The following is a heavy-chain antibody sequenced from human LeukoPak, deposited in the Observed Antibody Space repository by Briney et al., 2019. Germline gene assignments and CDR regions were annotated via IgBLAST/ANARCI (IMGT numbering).Heavy chain of an antibody. Sequence: GGSLRLSCAASGFTFSGYAMSWVRQAPGKGLEWVSAISGSGGSTYYADSVKGRFTISRDNAKNCLYLQMNSLRVEDTAFYYCAKATSGYNRANLDYWGQGTLVTVSS. CDR3: AKATSGYNRANLDY. J-gene: IGHJ4*02. CDR1: GFTFSGYA. D-gene: IGHD5-12*01. CDR2: ISGSGGST. V-gene: IGHV3-23*01.